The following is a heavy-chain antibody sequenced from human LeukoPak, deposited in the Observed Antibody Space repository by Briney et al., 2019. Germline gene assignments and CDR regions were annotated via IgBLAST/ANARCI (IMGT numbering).Heavy chain of an antibody. V-gene: IGHV4-59*01. Sequence: SETLSLTCTVSGGSISSYYWSWIRQPPGKGLEWIGYIYYSGSTNYNPSLKSRVTISVDTSKNQFSLKLSSVTAADTAVYCCARGRITIFGVVQPIDYWGQGTLVTVSS. J-gene: IGHJ4*02. D-gene: IGHD3-3*01. CDR1: GGSISSYY. CDR2: IYYSGST. CDR3: ARGRITIFGVVQPIDY.